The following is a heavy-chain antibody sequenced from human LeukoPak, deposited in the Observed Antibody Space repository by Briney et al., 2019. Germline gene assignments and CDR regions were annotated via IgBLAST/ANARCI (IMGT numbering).Heavy chain of an antibody. Sequence: SVKVSCKTSGGTFRSHTFGWVRQAPGQGPEWMGKITPVIDTAKYAQRFQGRVSIYADESTTTVYMDLSGLRPDDTAIYYCTRVNLRGSNYNWFDPWGQGTRVTVSS. D-gene: IGHD3-10*01. CDR2: ITPVIDTA. V-gene: IGHV1-69*08. CDR3: TRVNLRGSNYNWFDP. J-gene: IGHJ5*02. CDR1: GGTFRSHT.